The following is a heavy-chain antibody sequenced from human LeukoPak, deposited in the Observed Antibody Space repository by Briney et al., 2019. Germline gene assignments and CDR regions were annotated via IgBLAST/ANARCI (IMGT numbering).Heavy chain of an antibody. J-gene: IGHJ5*02. CDR3: ARGDWISGFDP. D-gene: IGHD3/OR15-3a*01. Sequence: SQTVSLTCAISGDSVSSNRAGWNWIRQSPSRGLEWLGRTYYRSKWYNEYAVSVKSRITINPDTSKNQFSLQLNSVTPEDTAVYYCARGDWISGFDPWGQGTLVTVSS. V-gene: IGHV6-1*01. CDR1: GDSVSSNRAG. CDR2: TYYRSKWYN.